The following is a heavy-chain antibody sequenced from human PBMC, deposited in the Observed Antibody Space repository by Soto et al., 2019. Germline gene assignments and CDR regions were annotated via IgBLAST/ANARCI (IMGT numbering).Heavy chain of an antibody. D-gene: IGHD4-17*01. V-gene: IGHV4-39*01. CDR2: TYYSGVT. CDR3: AIQATARYADYYFDY. J-gene: IGHJ4*02. Sequence: SETLSLTCTVSGDSISSSSYYWGWVRQPPGKGLEWIGSTYYSGVTYYNPSLKSRVSISVATSKKQFSLVLSSVTAADTALYFCAIQATARYADYYFDYWGQGTLVTVSS. CDR1: GDSISSSSYY.